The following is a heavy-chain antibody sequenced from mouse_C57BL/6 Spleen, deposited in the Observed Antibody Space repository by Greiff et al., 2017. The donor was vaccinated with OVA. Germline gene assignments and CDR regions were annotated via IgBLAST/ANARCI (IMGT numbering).Heavy chain of an antibody. D-gene: IGHD2-12*01. CDR2: IYPGDGDT. Sequence: QVQLQQSGPELVKPGASVKISCKASGYAFSSSWMNWVKQRPGKGLEWIGRIYPGDGDTNYNGKFKGKATLTADKSSSTAYMQLSSLTSEDSAVYFCARSGEDYYSPYFDYWGQGTTLTVSS. J-gene: IGHJ2*01. V-gene: IGHV1-82*01. CDR3: ARSGEDYYSPYFDY. CDR1: GYAFSSSW.